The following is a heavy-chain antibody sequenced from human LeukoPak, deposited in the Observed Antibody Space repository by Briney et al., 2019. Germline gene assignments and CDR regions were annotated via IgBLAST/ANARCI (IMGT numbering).Heavy chain of an antibody. Sequence: ASVKVSCKASGYTFTSYGISWVRQAPGQGLEWMGWINPNSGGTNYAQKFQGWVTMTRDTSISTAYMELSRLRSDDTAVYYCARGDYDILTGFDYWGQGTLVTVSS. D-gene: IGHD3-9*01. CDR3: ARGDYDILTGFDY. J-gene: IGHJ4*02. V-gene: IGHV1-2*04. CDR2: INPNSGGT. CDR1: GYTFTSYG.